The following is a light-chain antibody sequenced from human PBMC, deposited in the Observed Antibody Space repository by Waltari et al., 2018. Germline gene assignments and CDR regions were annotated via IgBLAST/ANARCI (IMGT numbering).Light chain of an antibody. J-gene: IGLJ2*01. V-gene: IGLV2-8*01. CDR2: EVS. CDR3: SSYAGNNVV. Sequence: QSALTQPPSASGSPGQSVTISCTGTSSDVGGYNYVSWYQQHPGQATKFLIYEVSKRPSGVPDRFSGSKSGNTASLTVSGLQAEDEADYYCSSYAGNNVVFGGGTKLTVL. CDR1: SSDVGGYNY.